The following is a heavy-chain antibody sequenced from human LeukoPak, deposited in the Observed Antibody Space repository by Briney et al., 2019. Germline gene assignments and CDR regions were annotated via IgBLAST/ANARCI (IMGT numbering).Heavy chain of an antibody. CDR2: VKEDGSEK. V-gene: IGHV3-7*01. CDR3: ARETAAAN. J-gene: IGHJ4*02. CDR1: GFTFTSYW. D-gene: IGHD6-13*01. Sequence: GGSLRLSCAASGFTFTSYWMTWVRQAPGKGLEWVASVKEDGSEKRYVDSVKGRFTISRDNSKNSLSLQVDSLRAEDTAVYYCARETAAANWGQGTLVTVSS.